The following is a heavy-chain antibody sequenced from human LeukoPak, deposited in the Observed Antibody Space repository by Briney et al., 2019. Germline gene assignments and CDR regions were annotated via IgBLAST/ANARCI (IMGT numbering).Heavy chain of an antibody. D-gene: IGHD6-13*01. CDR3: ARRSIAAAGTFVGFDY. J-gene: IGHJ4*02. Sequence: GGSLRLSCAAPGFTFSSYSMNWVRPAPGKGLEWVSSISGSSSYIYYADSLKGRFTISRDNAKNSLYLQMNSLRAQDTAVYYCARRSIAAAGTFVGFDYWGQGTLVTVSS. V-gene: IGHV3-21*01. CDR1: GFTFSSYS. CDR2: ISGSSSYI.